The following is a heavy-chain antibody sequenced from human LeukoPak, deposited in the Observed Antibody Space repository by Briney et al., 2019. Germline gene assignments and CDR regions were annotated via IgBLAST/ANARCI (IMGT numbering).Heavy chain of an antibody. V-gene: IGHV4-59*02. CDR1: GGSVNNFY. J-gene: IGHJ4*02. Sequence: PSETLSLTCTVSGGSVNNFYWSWIRPPPGKGLEWIGHIYYSGDTNFNPSLKSRVTMSVDTSKNQFSLKVNSVTAADTAVYYCARGASGPFGYWGQGTLVTVSS. CDR3: ARGASGPFGY. CDR2: IYYSGDT. D-gene: IGHD6-19*01.